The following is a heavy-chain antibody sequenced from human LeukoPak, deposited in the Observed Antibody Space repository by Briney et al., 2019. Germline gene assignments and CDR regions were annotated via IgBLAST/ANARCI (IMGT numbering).Heavy chain of an antibody. Sequence: KPSETLSLTCAVYGGSFSGYYWSWIRQPPGKGLEWIGEINHSGSTNYNPSLKSRVTISVDTSKNQFSLKLSSVTAADTAVYYCARGRGYSSGYYGYWGQGTLVTVPS. CDR2: INHSGST. CDR3: ARGRGYSSGYYGY. V-gene: IGHV4-34*01. CDR1: GGSFSGYY. D-gene: IGHD3-22*01. J-gene: IGHJ4*02.